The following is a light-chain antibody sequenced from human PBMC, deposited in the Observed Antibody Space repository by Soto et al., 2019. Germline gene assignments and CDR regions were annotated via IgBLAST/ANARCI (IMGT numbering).Light chain of an antibody. J-gene: IGKJ2*03. CDR1: QGIRNA. CDR2: SAS. V-gene: IGKV1-17*01. Sequence: DIQMTQSPSSLSASVGDRVTITCRASQGIRNALAWYQKKPGRAPERLMYSASTLQSGVPSRFSGSGSGTEFTLTISSMQPEDFATYYCRQHDSHPYSFGEGTRLE. CDR3: RQHDSHPYS.